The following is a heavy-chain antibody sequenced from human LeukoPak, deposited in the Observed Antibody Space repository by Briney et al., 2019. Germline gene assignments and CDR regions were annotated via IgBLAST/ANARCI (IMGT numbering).Heavy chain of an antibody. CDR3: ARIYSGSHYS. Sequence: PGGSLRLSCAVSGFIVNTYYMSWGRQAPGKGLEWVSIIYSDGSTYYADSVKGRFTISRDTSKNTLFLQMNSLRAEDTAVYYCARIYSGSHYSWGQGTLVTISS. D-gene: IGHD1-26*01. CDR1: GFIVNTYY. J-gene: IGHJ4*02. CDR2: IYSDGST. V-gene: IGHV3-53*01.